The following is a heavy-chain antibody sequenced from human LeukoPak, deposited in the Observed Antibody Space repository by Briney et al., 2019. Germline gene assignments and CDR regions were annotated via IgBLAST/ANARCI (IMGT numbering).Heavy chain of an antibody. J-gene: IGHJ4*02. CDR3: ARAARGLRFLEWPQGFDY. Sequence: PSETLSLTCTVSGGSISSGDYYWSWIRPPPGKGLEWIGYIYYSGSSYYNPSLKSRVTISVDTSKNQFSLKLSSVTAADTAVYYCARAARGLRFLEWPQGFDYWGQGTLVTVSS. V-gene: IGHV4-30-4*08. CDR2: IYYSGSS. CDR1: GGSISSGDYY. D-gene: IGHD3-3*01.